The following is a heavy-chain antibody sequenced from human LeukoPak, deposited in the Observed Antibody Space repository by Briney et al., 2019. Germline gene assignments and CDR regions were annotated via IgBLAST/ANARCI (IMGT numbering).Heavy chain of an antibody. CDR3: VRLSGSYFDY. CDR1: GFTFSSYE. Sequence: GGSLRLSCAASGFTFSSYEVNWVRQAPGKGLEWLSYISSRGKTINYADSVKGRFTISRDNARTSLYLQMNSLRAEDTAVYYCVRLSGSYFDYWGQGTLVTVSS. V-gene: IGHV3-48*03. J-gene: IGHJ4*02. CDR2: ISSRGKTI. D-gene: IGHD1-26*01.